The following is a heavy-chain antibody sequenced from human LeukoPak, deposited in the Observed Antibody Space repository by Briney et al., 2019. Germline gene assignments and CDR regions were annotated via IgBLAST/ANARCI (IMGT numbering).Heavy chain of an antibody. V-gene: IGHV4-39*07. CDR1: GGSISSGSYY. CDR2: IYHSGST. Sequence: SETLSLTCTVSGGSISSGSYYWSWIRQPAGKRLEWIGSIYHSGSTYYNPSLKSRVTISVDTSKNQFSLKLSSVTAADTAVYYCARDNGIRFLEWLRSAFDIWGQGTMVTVSS. CDR3: ARDNGIRFLEWLRSAFDI. D-gene: IGHD3-3*01. J-gene: IGHJ3*02.